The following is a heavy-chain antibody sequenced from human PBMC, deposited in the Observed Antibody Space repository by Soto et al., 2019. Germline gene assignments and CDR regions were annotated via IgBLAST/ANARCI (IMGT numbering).Heavy chain of an antibody. Sequence: HEHLVQSGAEVKRPGASLKVSCKASGYSFTGYYIHWVRQAPGQGLEWMGWINPDSGATNYAQNFQGRVTLTSDTSISTASMDLTSLTSDDTAVYDGARGYYGTGGYTVPYFDYWGQGTLVIVSS. J-gene: IGHJ4*02. V-gene: IGHV1-2*02. CDR2: INPDSGAT. D-gene: IGHD3-22*01. CDR3: ARGYYGTGGYTVPYFDY. CDR1: GYSFTGYY.